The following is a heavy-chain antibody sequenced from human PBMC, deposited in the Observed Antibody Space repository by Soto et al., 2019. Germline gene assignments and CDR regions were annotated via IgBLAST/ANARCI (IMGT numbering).Heavy chain of an antibody. V-gene: IGHV3-23*01. J-gene: IGHJ4*02. CDR1: GFTYSSYA. CDR2: ISRIGSST. CDR3: AKGSSGLRFLEWLSPHDY. Sequence: EVQLLESGGGLVQPGGSLRLSCAASGFTYSSYAMSWVRQAPGTGLEWVSAISRIGSSTYYADSVKGRFTISRDNSKNPLYLQMNSLRAEDTALYFCAKGSSGLRFLEWLSPHDYWGQGTLVTVSS. D-gene: IGHD3-3*01.